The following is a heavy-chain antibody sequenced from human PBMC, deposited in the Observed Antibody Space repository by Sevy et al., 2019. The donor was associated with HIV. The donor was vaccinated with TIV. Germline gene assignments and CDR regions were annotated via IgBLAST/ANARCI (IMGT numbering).Heavy chain of an antibody. CDR3: VKDFQSIGVENPVGMDV. CDR1: GFTFGDYA. D-gene: IGHD3-3*01. Sequence: GGSLRLSCAASGFTFGDYAMHWVRQAPGKGLEWVSGISWNSGSTEYADSVKGRFTISRDNAKNSLYLQINSLRDKDTCFYDCVKDFQSIGVENPVGMDVWGQGTTVTVSS. J-gene: IGHJ6*02. CDR2: ISWNSGST. V-gene: IGHV3-9*01.